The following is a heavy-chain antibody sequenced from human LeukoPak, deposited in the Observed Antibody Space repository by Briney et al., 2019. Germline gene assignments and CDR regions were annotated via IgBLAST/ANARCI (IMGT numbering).Heavy chain of an antibody. Sequence: SETLSLTCAVYGGSFSGYYWSWIRQPLGKGLEWIGEINHSGSTNYNPSLKSRVTISVDTSKNQFSLKLSSVTAADTAVYYCARGPGYSSSRRGDYWGQGTLVTVSS. CDR3: ARGPGYSSSRRGDY. D-gene: IGHD6-6*01. CDR2: INHSGST. J-gene: IGHJ4*02. CDR1: GGSFSGYY. V-gene: IGHV4-34*01.